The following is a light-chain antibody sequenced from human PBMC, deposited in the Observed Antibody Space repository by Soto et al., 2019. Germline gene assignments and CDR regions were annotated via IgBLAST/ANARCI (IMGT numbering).Light chain of an antibody. V-gene: IGKV3-20*01. J-gene: IGKJ1*01. CDR3: QQYGLSPRT. Sequence: EIGLTQSPGTLSLSPGERATLSCRASQSVSSSYLAWYQQKPGQAPRLFIYAASIRATGIPDRFSARGSGTDFTLTISSLEPEDFAVYYCQQYGLSPRTFGRGTKVEIK. CDR1: QSVSSSY. CDR2: AAS.